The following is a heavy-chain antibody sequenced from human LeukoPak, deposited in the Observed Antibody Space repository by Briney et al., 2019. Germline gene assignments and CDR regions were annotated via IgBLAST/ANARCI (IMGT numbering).Heavy chain of an antibody. CDR3: ARAGTTSLPTYALYYFDY. CDR2: INPNGGRT. V-gene: IGHV1-46*01. D-gene: IGHD2-2*01. J-gene: IGHJ4*02. CDR1: GYTFTSYY. Sequence: ASVKVSCKASGYTFTSYYMYWVRQAPGQGLEWIGIINPNGGRTSYAQKFQGRVTMTRDTSTSTVYMELSRLRSDDTAVYYCARAGTTSLPTYALYYFDYWGQGTLVTVSS.